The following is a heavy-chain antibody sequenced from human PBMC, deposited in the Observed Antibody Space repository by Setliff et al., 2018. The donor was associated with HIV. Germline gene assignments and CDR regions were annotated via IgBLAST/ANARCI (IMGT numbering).Heavy chain of an antibody. CDR3: VRHRSAVAGTRIDYCYYMDV. D-gene: IGHD6-19*01. CDR1: GYTFTNYW. Sequence: GESLKISCEASGYTFTNYWIGWVRQMPGKGLEWMGIIYPGDSDIIYSPSFQGQVTISADKSITTAYLQWSSLKASDTAIYYCVRHRSAVAGTRIDYCYYMDVWGKGTTVTVSS. J-gene: IGHJ6*03. CDR2: IYPGDSDI. V-gene: IGHV5-51*01.